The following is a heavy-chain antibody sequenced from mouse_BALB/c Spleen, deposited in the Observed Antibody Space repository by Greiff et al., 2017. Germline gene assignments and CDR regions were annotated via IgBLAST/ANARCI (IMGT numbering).Heavy chain of an antibody. Sequence: DVKLQESGPGLVKPSQSLSLTCTVTGYSITSDYAWNWIRQFPGNKLEWMGYISYSGSTSYNPSLKSRISITRDTSKNQFFLQLNSVTTEDTATYYCARKSSLLRSWFAYWGQRTLVTVSA. CDR2: ISYSGST. D-gene: IGHD1-1*01. CDR1: GYSITSDYA. J-gene: IGHJ3*01. CDR3: ARKSSLLRSWFAY. V-gene: IGHV3-2*02.